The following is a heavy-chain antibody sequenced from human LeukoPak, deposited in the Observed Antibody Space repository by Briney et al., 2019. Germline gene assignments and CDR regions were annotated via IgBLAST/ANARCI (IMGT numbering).Heavy chain of an antibody. V-gene: IGHV4-59*11. CDR2: IYYSGST. Sequence: SETLSLTCTVSGGSISSHYWSWMRQPPGKGLEWIGYIYYSGSTNYNPSLKSRVTISVDTSKYQFSLKLSSVTAADTAVYYCARVESGPYYYYYMDVWGKGTTVTVSS. CDR1: GGSISSHY. J-gene: IGHJ6*03. D-gene: IGHD1-1*01. CDR3: ARVESGPYYYYYMDV.